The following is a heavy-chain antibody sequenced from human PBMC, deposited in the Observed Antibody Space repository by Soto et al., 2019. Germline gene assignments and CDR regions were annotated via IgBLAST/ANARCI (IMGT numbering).Heavy chain of an antibody. D-gene: IGHD3-3*01. CDR2: IGTAGDT. CDR3: ARAGFLDFDYDYYYGMDV. V-gene: IGHV3-13*01. CDR1: GFTFSSYD. Sequence: GGSLRLSCAASGFTFSSYDMHWVRQATGKGLEWVSAIGTAGDTYYPGSVKGRFTISRENAKNSLYLQMNSLRAEDTAVYYCARAGFLDFDYDYYYGMDVWGQGTTVTVSS. J-gene: IGHJ6*02.